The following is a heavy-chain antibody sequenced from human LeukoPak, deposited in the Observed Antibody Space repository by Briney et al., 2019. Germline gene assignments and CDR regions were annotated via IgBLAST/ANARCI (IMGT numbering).Heavy chain of an antibody. CDR1: GGSFSGYY. J-gene: IGHJ4*02. CDR3: ARGSGCSGGSCYYLDY. D-gene: IGHD2-15*01. CDR2: INHSGST. V-gene: IGHV4-34*01. Sequence: SETLSLTCAVYGGSFSGYYWSWIRQPPGKGPEWIGEINHSGSTNYNPSLKSRVTISVDTSKNQFSLKLSSVTAADTAVYYCARGSGCSGGSCYYLDYWGQGTLVTVSS.